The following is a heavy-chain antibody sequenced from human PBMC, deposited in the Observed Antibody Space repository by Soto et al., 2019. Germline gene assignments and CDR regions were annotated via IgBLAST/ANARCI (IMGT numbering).Heavy chain of an antibody. V-gene: IGHV3-72*01. D-gene: IGHD5-12*01. CDR3: ARYIVATKYLDY. J-gene: IGHJ4*02. CDR2: IKNKPKSYTT. Sequence: EVQLVESGGGLVQPGGSLRLSCAASGFTFSDHYMDWVRQAPGKGLECIGRIKNKPKSYTTQYAASVKGRFTISRDDSINSLHLQMESLRADDTAVYYCARYIVATKYLDYWGQGTLVTVSS. CDR1: GFTFSDHY.